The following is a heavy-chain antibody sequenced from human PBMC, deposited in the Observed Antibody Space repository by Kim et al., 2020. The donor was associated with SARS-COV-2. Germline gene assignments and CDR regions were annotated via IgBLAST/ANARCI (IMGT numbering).Heavy chain of an antibody. Sequence: GGSLRLSCAASGFTLRNCGIHWVRQAPGKGLEWVAMISHSGSDEHYVDSVKGRFTISRDTSKNTAYLQMNSLLDEDTAVYHCAKDWGTSGWYNWFDPWGPGTLVTVSS. CDR1: GFTLRNCG. V-gene: IGHV3-30*18. J-gene: IGHJ5*02. CDR2: ISHSGSDE. CDR3: AKDWGTSGWYNWFDP. D-gene: IGHD6-19*01.